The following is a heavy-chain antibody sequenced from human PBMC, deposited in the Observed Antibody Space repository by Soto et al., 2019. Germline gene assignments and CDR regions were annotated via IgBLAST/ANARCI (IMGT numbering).Heavy chain of an antibody. CDR1: GFTFSSYA. D-gene: IGHD3-9*01. V-gene: IGHV3-23*01. CDR3: AKDVHYDIVTGIEYFDH. Sequence: EVQLLEWGGGLVQPGGSLKISCAVSGFTFSSYAMSWVRQAPGKGLEWVSGISGTGRVTNYAESVKGRFTISRDNPKNTLYLEMKSLRAEDTAAYYWAKDVHYDIVTGIEYFDHWGQGTLVTVSS. J-gene: IGHJ1*01. CDR2: ISGTGRVT.